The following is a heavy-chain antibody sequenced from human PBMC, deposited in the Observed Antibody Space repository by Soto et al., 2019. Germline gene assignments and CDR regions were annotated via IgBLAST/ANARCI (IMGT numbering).Heavy chain of an antibody. V-gene: IGHV4-59*01. CDR1: GGSISSYY. D-gene: IGHD6-13*01. J-gene: IGHJ5*02. Sequence: QVQLQESGPGLVKPSETLSLTCTVSGGSISSYYWSWIRQPPGKGLEWIGYIYYSGSTNYNPSLKSRVTISVDTSKNQFSLKLSSVTAADTAVYYCARDVAYSSSWYAWFDPWGQGTLVTVSS. CDR2: IYYSGST. CDR3: ARDVAYSSSWYAWFDP.